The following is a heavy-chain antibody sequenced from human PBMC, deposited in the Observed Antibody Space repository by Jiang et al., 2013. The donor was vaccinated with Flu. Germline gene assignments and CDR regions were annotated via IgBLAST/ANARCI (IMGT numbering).Heavy chain of an antibody. CDR1: GYNFATHW. J-gene: IGHJ3*01. CDR3: ARHFPQVWGALG. Sequence: GAEVKKPGESLRISCKASGYNFATHWIGWVRQLPGKGLEWMGMIYPVDSDTRYSPSFQGQVTISADKSISTAYLQWSSLKASDTAMYYCARHFPQVWGALGWGQGTMVTVSS. D-gene: IGHD2-8*01. CDR2: IYPVDSDT. V-gene: IGHV5-51*01.